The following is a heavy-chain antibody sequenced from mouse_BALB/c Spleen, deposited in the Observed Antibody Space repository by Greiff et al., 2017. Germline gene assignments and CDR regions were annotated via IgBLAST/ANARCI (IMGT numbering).Heavy chain of an antibody. Sequence: DVKLVESGGGLVQPGGSRKLSCAASGFTFSSFGMHWVRQAPEKGLEWVAYISSGSSTIYYADTVKGRFTISRDNTKNTLFLQMTSLRSEDTAMYYCATGYYFDYWGQGTTLTVSS. CDR1: GFTFSSFG. J-gene: IGHJ2*01. V-gene: IGHV5-17*02. CDR3: ATGYYFDY. D-gene: IGHD4-1*01. CDR2: ISSGSSTI.